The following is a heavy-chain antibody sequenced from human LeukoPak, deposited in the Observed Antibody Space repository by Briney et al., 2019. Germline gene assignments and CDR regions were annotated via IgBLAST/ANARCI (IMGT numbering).Heavy chain of an antibody. J-gene: IGHJ4*02. D-gene: IGHD2-2*01. CDR2: MNPNSGNT. CDR1: GYTFTSYD. V-gene: IGHV1-8*01. Sequence: ASVKVSCKASGYTFTSYDINWVRQATGQGLEWMGWMNPNSGNTGYAQKFQGRVTMTRNTSISTAYMELSSLRSEDTAVYYCARGAINRYCSSTTCFFYWGQGTLVTVSS. CDR3: ARGAINRYCSSTTCFFY.